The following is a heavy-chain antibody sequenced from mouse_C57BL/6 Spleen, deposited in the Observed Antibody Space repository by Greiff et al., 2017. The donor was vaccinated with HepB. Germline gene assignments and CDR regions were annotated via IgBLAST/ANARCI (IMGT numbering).Heavy chain of an antibody. CDR3: ARGYDVYYYAMDY. Sequence: EVKLMESGGGLVKPGGSLKLSCAASGFTFSDYGMHWVRQAPEKGLEWVAYISSGSSTIYYADTVKGRFTISRDNAKNTLFLQMTSLRSEDTAMYYCARGYDVYYYAMDYWGQGTSVTVSS. V-gene: IGHV5-17*01. J-gene: IGHJ4*01. D-gene: IGHD2-2*01. CDR1: GFTFSDYG. CDR2: ISSGSSTI.